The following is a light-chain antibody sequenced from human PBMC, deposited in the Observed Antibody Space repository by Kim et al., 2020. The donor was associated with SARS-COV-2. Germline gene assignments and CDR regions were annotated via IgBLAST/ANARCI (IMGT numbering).Light chain of an antibody. CDR1: QSVSSN. CDR2: GAS. V-gene: IGKV3-15*01. CDR3: QQYDNGWT. J-gene: IGKJ1*01. Sequence: SLSPGERATLSCRASQSVSSNLAWYQQKPGQAPRLLIYGASTRATDIPARFSGSGSGTEFTLAISSLQSEDFAVYFCQQYDNGWTFGQGTKVDIK.